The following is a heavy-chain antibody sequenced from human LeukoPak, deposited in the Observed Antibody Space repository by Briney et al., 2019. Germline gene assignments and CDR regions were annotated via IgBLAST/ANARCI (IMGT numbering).Heavy chain of an antibody. CDR1: GGSISSYS. Sequence: PSETLSLTCSVSGGSISSYSWSWIRQPPGKGPEWIGYIYYSGSTNYNPSLKRRVTQSVDTSKNQFSLKLSSVTAVDTAVYYCARLRPDYDILTGFPMDVWGPGTTVTVSS. CDR2: IYYSGST. D-gene: IGHD3-9*01. V-gene: IGHV4-59*01. CDR3: ARLRPDYDILTGFPMDV. J-gene: IGHJ6*02.